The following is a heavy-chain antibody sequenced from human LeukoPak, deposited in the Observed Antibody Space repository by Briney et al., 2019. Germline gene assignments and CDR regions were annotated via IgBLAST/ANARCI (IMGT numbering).Heavy chain of an antibody. CDR3: ASSSGSYYNWFDP. CDR2: IYYSGST. J-gene: IGHJ5*02. D-gene: IGHD1-26*01. CDR1: GGSISSYY. Sequence: SETLSLTCTVSGGSISSYYWGWIRQPPGKGLEWIGSIYYSGSTYYNPSLKSRVTISVDTSKNQFSLKLSSVTAADTAVYYCASSSGSYYNWFDPWAQGTLVTVSS. V-gene: IGHV4-39*07.